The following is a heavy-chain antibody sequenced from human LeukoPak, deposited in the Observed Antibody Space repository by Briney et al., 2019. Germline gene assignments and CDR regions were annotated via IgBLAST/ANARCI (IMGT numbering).Heavy chain of an antibody. J-gene: IGHJ5*02. V-gene: IGHV4-31*03. Sequence: SETLSLTCTVSGGSISSGGYYWSWIRQHPGKGLEWIGYIYYSGSTYYNPSLKSRVTISVDTSKNQFSLHLNSVTPEDTAVYYCARRLTQYDCFDPWGQGILVTVSS. CDR3: ARRLTQYDCFDP. CDR1: GGSISSGGYY. CDR2: IYYSGST. D-gene: IGHD2-2*01.